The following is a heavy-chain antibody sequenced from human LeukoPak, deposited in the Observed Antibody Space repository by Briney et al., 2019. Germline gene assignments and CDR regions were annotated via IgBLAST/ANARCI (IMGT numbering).Heavy chain of an antibody. Sequence: GGSLRLSCAASGFTFSSYAMSWVRQAPGKGLEWVSATSGSGGSTYYADSVKGRFTISRDNSKNTLYLQMNSLRAEDTAVYYCAKDWVTIFGVVKDSIGIDYWGQGTLVTVSS. CDR2: TSGSGGST. CDR1: GFTFSSYA. D-gene: IGHD3-3*01. CDR3: AKDWVTIFGVVKDSIGIDY. V-gene: IGHV3-23*01. J-gene: IGHJ4*02.